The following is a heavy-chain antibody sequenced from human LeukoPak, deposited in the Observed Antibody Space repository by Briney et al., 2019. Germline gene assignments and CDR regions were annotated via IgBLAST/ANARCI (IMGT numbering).Heavy chain of an antibody. V-gene: IGHV3-74*01. D-gene: IGHD3-22*01. Sequence: GGSLRLSCAASGCTFSSYWLHWVRQAPGKGLVWVSRINGDGSSAIYADSVKGRFTISRDNARNTLYLQMNSLRAEDTALYYCARAADTSGYYQYGMDVWGQGTTVTVSS. J-gene: IGHJ6*02. CDR2: INGDGSSA. CDR1: GCTFSSYW. CDR3: ARAADTSGYYQYGMDV.